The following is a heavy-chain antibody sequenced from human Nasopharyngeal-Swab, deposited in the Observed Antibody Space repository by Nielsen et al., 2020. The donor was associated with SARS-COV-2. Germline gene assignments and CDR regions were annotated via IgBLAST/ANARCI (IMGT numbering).Heavy chain of an antibody. CDR3: AKDLVPDGHNDFDY. V-gene: IGHV3-23*01. CDR2: ITGGADST. D-gene: IGHD1-1*01. Sequence: GESLKISCAASGFTFSDYYMSWIRQAPGKGLEWVSLITGGADSTYYADSVKGRFTISRDNSRNTVYLHMNSLRADDTAIYYCAKDLVPDGHNDFDYWGQGTLVTVSS. CDR1: GFTFSDYY. J-gene: IGHJ4*01.